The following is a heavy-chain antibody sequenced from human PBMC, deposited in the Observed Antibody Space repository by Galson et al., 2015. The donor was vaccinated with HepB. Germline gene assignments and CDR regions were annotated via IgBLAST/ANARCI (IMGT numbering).Heavy chain of an antibody. CDR2: ISGSGGST. D-gene: IGHD2-2*01. J-gene: IGHJ5*02. CDR3: AKDPELYCSSTSCPP. V-gene: IGHV3-23*01. Sequence: SLRLSCAASGFTFSSYAMSWVRQAPGKGLEWVSAISGSGGSTYYADSVKGRFTISRDNSKNTLYLQMNSLRAEDTAVYYCAKDPELYCSSTSCPPWGQGTLVTVSS. CDR1: GFTFSSYA.